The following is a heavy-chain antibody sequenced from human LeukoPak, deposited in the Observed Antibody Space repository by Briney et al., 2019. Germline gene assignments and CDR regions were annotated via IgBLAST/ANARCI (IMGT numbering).Heavy chain of an antibody. Sequence: PGGSLRLSCAASGITFSSYSMNWVRQAPGKGLERVSCIGSSSRSIYYADSVKGRFTISRDNAKNSLYLQMNSLRAEDTALYYCARELTTEAFDIWGQGTMVTVSS. J-gene: IGHJ3*02. CDR1: GITFSSYS. CDR3: ARELTTEAFDI. D-gene: IGHD4-11*01. CDR2: IGSSSRSI. V-gene: IGHV3-21*01.